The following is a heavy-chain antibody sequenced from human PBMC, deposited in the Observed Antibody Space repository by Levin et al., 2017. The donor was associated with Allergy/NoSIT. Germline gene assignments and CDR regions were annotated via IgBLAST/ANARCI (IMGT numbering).Heavy chain of an antibody. CDR2: IWDDGYKK. D-gene: IGHD5-12*01. CDR1: GFTFSSYG. Sequence: GESLKISCAASGFTFSSYGMHWVRQAPGKGLEWVAVIWDDGYKKYYADSVKGRFTISRDNSKNTLYLQMNSLRAEATAVYYCARVLRFYYYYYMDVWGKGTTVTVSS. CDR3: ARVLRFYYYYYMDV. V-gene: IGHV3-33*01. J-gene: IGHJ6*03.